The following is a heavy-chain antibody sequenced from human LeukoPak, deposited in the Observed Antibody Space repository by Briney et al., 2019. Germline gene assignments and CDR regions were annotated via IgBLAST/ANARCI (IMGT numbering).Heavy chain of an antibody. J-gene: IGHJ4*02. V-gene: IGHV4-38-2*01. D-gene: IGHD4-23*01. CDR2: MYHSGNT. CDR1: GYSISSGYY. Sequence: SETLSLTCAVSGYSISSGYYWGWIRQPPGKGLDWIASMYHSGNTYYNPSLKSRVTISVDTSKNQFSLRLSSVTAADTAVYYCAKQGPTVVTHFYIWAQGTLVTVSS. CDR3: AKQGPTVVTHFYI.